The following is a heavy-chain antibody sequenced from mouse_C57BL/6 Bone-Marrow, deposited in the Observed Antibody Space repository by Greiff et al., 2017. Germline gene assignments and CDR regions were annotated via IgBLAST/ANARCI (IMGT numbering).Heavy chain of an antibody. J-gene: IGHJ3*01. CDR1: GFTFSSYG. Sequence: EVKLVESGGDLVKPGGSLKLSCAASGFTFSSYGMSWVRQTPDKRLEWVATISSGGSYTYYPDSVKGRFTISRDNAKNTLYLQMSSLKSEDTAMYYCARSFSTTVGTFAYWGQGTLVTVSA. V-gene: IGHV5-6*02. CDR2: ISSGGSYT. D-gene: IGHD1-1*01. CDR3: ARSFSTTVGTFAY.